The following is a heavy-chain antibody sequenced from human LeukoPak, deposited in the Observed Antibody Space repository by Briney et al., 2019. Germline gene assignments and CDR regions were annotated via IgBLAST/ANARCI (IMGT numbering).Heavy chain of an antibody. J-gene: IGHJ4*02. Sequence: PGGSLRLSCAASGFTVATNYVAWLRQAPGKGLEWVSAISGSGDSTYYADSVKGRLTMSRDNSKNTLYLQMNRLRAEDTAVYYCVTYPRNHDILNGRTRSVYWGQGTLVTVSS. CDR3: VTYPRNHDILNGRTRSVY. CDR2: ISGSGDST. CDR1: GFTVATNY. D-gene: IGHD3-9*01. V-gene: IGHV3-23*01.